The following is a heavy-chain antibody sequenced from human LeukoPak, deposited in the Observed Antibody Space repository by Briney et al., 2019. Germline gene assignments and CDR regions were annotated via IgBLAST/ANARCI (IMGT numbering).Heavy chain of an antibody. J-gene: IGHJ3*01. D-gene: IGHD1-26*01. CDR1: GFTFSDYY. Sequence: GGSLRLSCAASGFTFSDYYMNWVRQAPEKGLEWVSYISSSGSIIYYADSMKGRFTISRDNAKNSLYLQMNVLRAADTAVYFCARGARATSVFDLWGQGTMVTVSS. CDR2: ISSSGSII. CDR3: ARGARATSVFDL. V-gene: IGHV3-11*04.